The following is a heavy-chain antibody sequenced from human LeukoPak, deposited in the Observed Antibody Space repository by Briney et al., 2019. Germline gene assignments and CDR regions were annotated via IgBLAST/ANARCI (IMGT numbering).Heavy chain of an antibody. J-gene: IGHJ4*02. CDR3: TKDRSRSWAFDY. V-gene: IGHV3-30*04. D-gene: IGHD3-10*01. CDR1: GFTFSSNT. CDR2: ISSDGRNK. Sequence: PGGSLRLSCAASGFTFSSNTMHWVRQAPGKGLEWVAVISSDGRNKDYADSVKGRFTISRDNSKNTLDLQMNSLRAEDTAVYYCTKDRSRSWAFDYCGQGTLVTVSS.